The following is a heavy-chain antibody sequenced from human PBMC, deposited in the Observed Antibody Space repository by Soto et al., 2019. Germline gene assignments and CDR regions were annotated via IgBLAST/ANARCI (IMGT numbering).Heavy chain of an antibody. V-gene: IGHV3-30*18. J-gene: IGHJ3*02. CDR1: GLTFSSYG. D-gene: IGHD3-22*01. CDR3: AKLVSYYFASSVPPFGFDI. Sequence: QVQLVESGGGVVQPGSSLRLSCAASGLTFSSYGLHWVRQAPGKGLEWVAVVSYDGTNKLYADSVKGRFTISRDNSKNTMYLQMNSLRPEDTAVYYCAKLVSYYFASSVPPFGFDIWGQGTKVTVSS. CDR2: VSYDGTNK.